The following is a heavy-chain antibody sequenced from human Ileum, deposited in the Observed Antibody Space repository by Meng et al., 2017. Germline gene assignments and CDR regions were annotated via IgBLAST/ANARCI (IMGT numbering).Heavy chain of an antibody. D-gene: IGHD2-2*01. V-gene: IGHV1-2*06. CDR1: GYTFTGYY. CDR2: INPHSGGA. J-gene: IGHJ3*02. CDR3: ARDEGSTDSFDI. Sequence: QVQLVQSGAEVKKPGASVKFSCKASGYTFTGYYMHWVRQAPGQGLEWMGRINPHSGGANYAQKFQGRVTLTRDTSISTAYMELSRLRSDDTALYYCARDEGSTDSFDIWGQGTLVTVSS.